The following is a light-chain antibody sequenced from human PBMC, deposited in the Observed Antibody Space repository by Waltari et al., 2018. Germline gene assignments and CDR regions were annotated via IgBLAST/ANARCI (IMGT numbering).Light chain of an antibody. CDR3: AAWDDIVNGPV. CDR2: NNN. Sequence: QSLLTQPPSASGTPGQTVAITCSGARSNIGSTTVNWYQQLPGTAPKLLIYNNNQRPSGVPDRCSGSKSGTTASLAISGLLSDDEADYYCAAWDDIVNGPVFGGGTKLTVL. CDR1: RSNIGSTT. V-gene: IGLV1-44*01. J-gene: IGLJ3*02.